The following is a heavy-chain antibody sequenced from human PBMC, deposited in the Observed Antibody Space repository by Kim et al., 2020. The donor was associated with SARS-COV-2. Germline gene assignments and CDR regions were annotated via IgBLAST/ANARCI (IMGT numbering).Heavy chain of an antibody. J-gene: IGHJ4*02. V-gene: IGHV4-59*13. D-gene: IGHD3-10*01. CDR3: ARALDPVRGVNFDY. CDR1: GGSISSYY. CDR2: IYYSGST. Sequence: SETLSLTCTASGGSISSYYWSWIRQPPGKGLEWIGYIYYSGSTNYNPSLKSRVTISVDTSKNQFSLKLSSVTAADTAVYYCARALDPVRGVNFDYWGQGTLVTVSS.